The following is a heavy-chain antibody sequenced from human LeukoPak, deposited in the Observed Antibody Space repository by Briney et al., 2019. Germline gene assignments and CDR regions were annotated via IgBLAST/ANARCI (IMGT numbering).Heavy chain of an antibody. V-gene: IGHV3-33*01. Sequence: GGSLRLSCAASGFTFSSYGMHWVRQAPGKGLEWVAVIWYDGSNKYYADSVKGRFTISRDNSKNTLYLQMNSLRAEDTAVYYCXXXXXXXDSYGPGGYWGQGTLVTVSS. CDR2: IWYDGSNK. CDR1: GFTFSSYG. D-gene: IGHD5-18*01. J-gene: IGHJ4*02. CDR3: XXXXXXXDSYGPGGY.